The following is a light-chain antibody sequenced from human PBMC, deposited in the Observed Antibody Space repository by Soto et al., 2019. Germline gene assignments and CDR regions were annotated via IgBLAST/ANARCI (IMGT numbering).Light chain of an antibody. J-gene: IGKJ5*01. CDR1: RSISTY. V-gene: IGKV3-11*02. Sequence: ETVFTQSPATLSLSPVERATLSCGASRSISTYLAWYQQKPGQAPRLLIYEALNRATGIPARFSGSGSGRDFTLTISGLEPEDFAVYYCQQYGSSPLISFGQGTRLEIK. CDR3: QQYGSSPLIS. CDR2: EAL.